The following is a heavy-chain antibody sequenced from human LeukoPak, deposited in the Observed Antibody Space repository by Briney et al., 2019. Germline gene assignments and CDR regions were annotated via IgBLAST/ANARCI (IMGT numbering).Heavy chain of an antibody. Sequence: SETLSLTCAVYGGSFSGYYWSWIRQPPGKGLEWIGEINHSGSINYNPSLKSRVTISVDTSKNQFSLKLSSVTAADTAVYYCARDPPDYYGSGSYSDVNWFDPWGQGTLVTVSS. D-gene: IGHD3-10*01. CDR1: GGSFSGYY. CDR2: INHSGSI. CDR3: ARDPPDYYGSGSYSDVNWFDP. J-gene: IGHJ5*02. V-gene: IGHV4-34*01.